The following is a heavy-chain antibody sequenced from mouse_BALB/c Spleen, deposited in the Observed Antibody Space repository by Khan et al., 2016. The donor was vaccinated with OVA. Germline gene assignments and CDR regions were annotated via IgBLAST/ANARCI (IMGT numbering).Heavy chain of an antibody. CDR3: TREWAAWFPY. CDR1: GYIFTDYN. CDR2: IYPGSDNT. J-gene: IGHJ3*01. V-gene: IGHV1-77*01. Sequence: QVQLKESGAELARPGASVKLFCKASGYIFTDYNINWMRQRTGQGLEWIGEIYPGSDNTYYNERFKGKATLTVDKSSSTAYMHLSSLTSEDSAVYFCTREWAAWFPYWGQGTLVTVSA.